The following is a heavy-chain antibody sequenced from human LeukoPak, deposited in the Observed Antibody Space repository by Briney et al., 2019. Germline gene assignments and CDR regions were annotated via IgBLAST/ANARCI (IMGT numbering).Heavy chain of an antibody. D-gene: IGHD1-7*01. CDR2: IYHSGST. Sequence: SETLSLTCAVYGGSFSGYYWSWIRQPPGKGLEWIGEIYHSGSTNYNPSLKSRVTISVDKSKNQFSLKLSSVTAADTAVYYCARWSNYNWFDPWGQGTLVTVSS. V-gene: IGHV4-34*01. J-gene: IGHJ5*02. CDR3: ARWSNYNWFDP. CDR1: GGSFSGYY.